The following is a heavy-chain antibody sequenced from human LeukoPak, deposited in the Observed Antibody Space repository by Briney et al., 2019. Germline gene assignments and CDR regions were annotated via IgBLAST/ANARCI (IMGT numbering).Heavy chain of an antibody. CDR1: GYTFTSYY. Sequence: ASVKVSCKASGYTFTSYYMHWVRQAPGQGLEWMGIINPSGGSTSYAQKFQGRVTMTRDTSTSTIYMELSSLRSEDTAVYYCARNGLSYDSSGYFNWFDPWGQGTLVTVSS. J-gene: IGHJ5*02. CDR3: ARNGLSYDSSGYFNWFDP. CDR2: INPSGGST. V-gene: IGHV1-46*01. D-gene: IGHD3-22*01.